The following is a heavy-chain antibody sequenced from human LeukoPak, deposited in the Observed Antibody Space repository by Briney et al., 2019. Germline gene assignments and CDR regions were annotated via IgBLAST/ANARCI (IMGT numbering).Heavy chain of an antibody. CDR3: ARVNGYSSSASYYYYGMDV. CDR2: IYYSGST. CDR1: GGSFSGYY. J-gene: IGHJ6*02. D-gene: IGHD6-13*01. V-gene: IGHV4-59*01. Sequence: SETLSLTCAVYGGSFSGYYWSWIRQPPGKGLEWIGYIYYSGSTNYNPSLKSRVTISVDTSKNQFSLKLSSVTAADTAVYYCARVNGYSSSASYYYYGMDVWGQGTTVTVSS.